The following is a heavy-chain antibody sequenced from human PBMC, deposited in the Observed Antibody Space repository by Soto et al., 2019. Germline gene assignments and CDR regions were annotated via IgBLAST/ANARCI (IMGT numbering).Heavy chain of an antibody. V-gene: IGHV3-15*05. CDR1: GFSFTNAW. J-gene: IGHJ5*02. CDR2: IKSKTDGATT. Sequence: RLSCAASGFSFTNAWMSWVRQAPGKGLEWIGRIKSKTDGATTDYAGPVKGRFTISRDDSKKTLFVQMNGLKTEDTAVYYCTTIIPKGKWELGPWGQGNLVTVSS. CDR3: TTIIPKGKWELGP. D-gene: IGHD1-26*01.